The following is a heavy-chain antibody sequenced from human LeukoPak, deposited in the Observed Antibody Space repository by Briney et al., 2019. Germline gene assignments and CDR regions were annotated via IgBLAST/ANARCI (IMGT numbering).Heavy chain of an antibody. CDR2: ISWNSGSI. CDR1: GFTFDDYA. Sequence: GGSLRLSCAASGFTFDDYAMHWVRQAPGKGLEWVSGISWNSGSIGYADSVKGRFTISRDNAKNSLYLQMNSLRAEDTALYYCAKDISSLVRRTLDYWGQGTLVTVSS. V-gene: IGHV3-9*01. J-gene: IGHJ4*02. CDR3: AKDISSLVRRTLDY. D-gene: IGHD3-10*01.